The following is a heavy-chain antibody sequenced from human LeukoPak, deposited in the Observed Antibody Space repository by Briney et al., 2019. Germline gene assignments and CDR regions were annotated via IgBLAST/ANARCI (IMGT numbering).Heavy chain of an antibody. J-gene: IGHJ4*02. V-gene: IGHV1-2*02. CDR2: INPNSGDT. CDR1: GYTFTGYY. D-gene: IGHD3-16*01. Sequence: ASVKVSCKASGYTFTGYYMHWVREAPGQGLEWMGWINPNSGDTKYSQKFQGRVTMTRDTSISTAYMELSRLRSDDTAVYYCATQRGSYLWGTDFDYWGQGTLVTVSS. CDR3: ATQRGSYLWGTDFDY.